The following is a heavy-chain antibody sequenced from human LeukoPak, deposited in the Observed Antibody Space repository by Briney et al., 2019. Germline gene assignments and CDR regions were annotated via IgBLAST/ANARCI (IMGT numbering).Heavy chain of an antibody. D-gene: IGHD2-21*02. Sequence: PSETLSLTCTVSGGSISSYYWSWIRQPPGKGLEWIGYIYYSGSTNYNPSLKSRVTISVDTSKNQSSLKLSSVTAADTAVYYCAKHRGGDYRAFDIWGQGTMVTVSS. J-gene: IGHJ3*02. CDR2: IYYSGST. V-gene: IGHV4-59*08. CDR3: AKHRGGDYRAFDI. CDR1: GGSISSYY.